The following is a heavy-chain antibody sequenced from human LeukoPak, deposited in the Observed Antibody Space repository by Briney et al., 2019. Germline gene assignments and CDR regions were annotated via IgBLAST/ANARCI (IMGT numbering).Heavy chain of an antibody. D-gene: IGHD3-3*01. V-gene: IGHV4-61*02. Sequence: SQTLSLTCTVSGGSISSGSYYWSWIRQPAGKGLEWIGCIYTSGSTNYNPSLKSRVTISVDTFKNQFSLKLSSVTAADTAVYYCATTIFGVVIHYYFDYWGQGTLVTVSS. CDR2: IYTSGST. CDR3: ATTIFGVVIHYYFDY. J-gene: IGHJ4*02. CDR1: GGSISSGSYY.